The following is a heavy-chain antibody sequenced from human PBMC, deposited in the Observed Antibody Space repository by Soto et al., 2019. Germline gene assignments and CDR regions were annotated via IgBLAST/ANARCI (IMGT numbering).Heavy chain of an antibody. D-gene: IGHD1-1*01. CDR1: GGSISSGYYY. Sequence: PXETLSLTFTVSGGSISSGYYYWSWIRQPPGKGLEWIGYIYYSGSTYYNPSLKSRVTISVDTSKNQFSLKLSSVTAADTAVYYCARGVERRDWFDPWGQGTLVTVSS. CDR3: ARGVERRDWFDP. V-gene: IGHV4-30-4*01. CDR2: IYYSGST. J-gene: IGHJ5*02.